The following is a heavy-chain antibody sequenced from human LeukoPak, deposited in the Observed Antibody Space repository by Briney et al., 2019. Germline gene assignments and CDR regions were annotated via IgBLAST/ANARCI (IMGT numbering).Heavy chain of an antibody. V-gene: IGHV3-66*01. CDR3: ARVLLRYFDWAENGAFDY. D-gene: IGHD3-9*01. CDR2: IFGGGST. Sequence: GGSLRLSCAASGFTVSSNYMGWVRQAPGKGLEWVSFIFGGGSTYYADSVKGRFTISRDNSKNTLYLQMNSLRAEDTAVYYCARVLLRYFDWAENGAFDYWGQGTLVTVSS. J-gene: IGHJ4*02. CDR1: GFTVSSNY.